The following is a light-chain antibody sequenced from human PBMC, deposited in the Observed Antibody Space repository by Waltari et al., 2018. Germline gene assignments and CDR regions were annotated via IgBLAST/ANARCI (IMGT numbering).Light chain of an antibody. CDR2: GAS. V-gene: IGKV3-20*01. CDR3: QQYGSSIMYT. Sequence: VLTQSPGTLSLSPGDRATLSCRASQSITKRYFAWYQQKPGQAPRLLIYGASSRAAAIPDRFSGSGSGTEFTLTISRLEAEDSAVYYCQQYGSSIMYTFGQGTKLEIK. CDR1: QSITKRY. J-gene: IGKJ2*01.